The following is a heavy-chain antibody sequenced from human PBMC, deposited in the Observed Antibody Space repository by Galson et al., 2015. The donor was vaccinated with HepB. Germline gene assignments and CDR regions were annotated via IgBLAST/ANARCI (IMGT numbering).Heavy chain of an antibody. D-gene: IGHD3-9*01. V-gene: IGHV1-18*01. Sequence: SVKVSCKASRYMFARYGISWVRQAPGRGLEWMGWISGYNGNRSYAQKLQGRVTMTTDTSTSTAYMELRSLRSDDTAVYYCARASYDILTGYYNEGGFDYWGQGTLVTVSS. CDR2: ISGYNGNR. CDR1: RYMFARYG. J-gene: IGHJ4*02. CDR3: ARASYDILTGYYNEGGFDY.